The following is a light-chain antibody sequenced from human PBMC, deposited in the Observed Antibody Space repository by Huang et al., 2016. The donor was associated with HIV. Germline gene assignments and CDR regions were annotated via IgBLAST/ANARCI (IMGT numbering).Light chain of an antibody. CDR1: QSVFHSSNNKNY. CDR3: HQYYSSPQT. Sequence: DIVVTQSPGSLALSLGERAAINCTSSQSVFHSSNNKNYLSWYQLKPGQSPQLLIYCASTRDFGVPDRFRGTGSGTDFTLTITSLQAEDVAVYYCHQYYSSPQTFGQGTKVEV. V-gene: IGKV4-1*01. J-gene: IGKJ1*01. CDR2: CAS.